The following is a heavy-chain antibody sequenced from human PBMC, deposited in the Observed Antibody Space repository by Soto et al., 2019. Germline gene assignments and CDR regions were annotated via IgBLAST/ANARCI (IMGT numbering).Heavy chain of an antibody. CDR2: IGTAGDT. CDR3: ARDLRDSSGWSYYYYYGMDV. V-gene: IGHV3-13*01. D-gene: IGHD6-19*01. J-gene: IGHJ6*02. CDR1: GFTFSSSD. Sequence: GGSLRLSCAASGFTFSSSDIHWVRQATGKRLEWVSAIGTAGDTYYPGSVKGRFTISRENAKNSLYLQMNSLRAEDTAVYYCARDLRDSSGWSYYYYYGMDVWGQGTTVTVSS.